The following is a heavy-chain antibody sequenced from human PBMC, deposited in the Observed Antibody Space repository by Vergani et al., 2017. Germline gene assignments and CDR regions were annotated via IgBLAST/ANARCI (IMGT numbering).Heavy chain of an antibody. CDR1: GYTFTSYG. CDR3: ARGGQYYDFWSGQGDDAFDI. CDR2: ISAYNGNT. V-gene: IGHV1-18*01. D-gene: IGHD3-3*01. J-gene: IGHJ3*02. Sequence: QVQLVQSGAEVKKPGASVKVSCKASGYTFTSYGISWVRQAPGQGLEWMGWISAYNGNTNYAQKLQGRVTMTTDTSRSTAYMELRSLRSDATAVYYCARGGQYYDFWSGQGDDAFDIWGQGTMVTVSS.